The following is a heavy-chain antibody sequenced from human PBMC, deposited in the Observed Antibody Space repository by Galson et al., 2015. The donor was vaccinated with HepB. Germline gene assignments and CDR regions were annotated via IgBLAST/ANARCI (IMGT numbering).Heavy chain of an antibody. J-gene: IGHJ4*02. Sequence: SLRLSCAASGFTFSNYAITWVRQAPGQGLEWVSAISDSGDSTYYADSVRGRFTISRDNSKNTLYLQMNSLRAEDTAVYYCSARGTPGMIVVALLATPIDYWGQGTLVTVSS. V-gene: IGHV3-23*01. D-gene: IGHD3-22*01. CDR2: ISDSGDST. CDR3: SARGTPGMIVVALLATPIDY. CDR1: GFTFSNYA.